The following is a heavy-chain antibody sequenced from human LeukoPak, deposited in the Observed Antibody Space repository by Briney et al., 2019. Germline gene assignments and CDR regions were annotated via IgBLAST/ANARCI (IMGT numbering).Heavy chain of an antibody. CDR3: ARTDETAPAEDFQH. CDR1: GFSFSSNY. V-gene: IGHV3-53*01. CDR2: IYSGGST. J-gene: IGHJ1*01. Sequence: GGSLRLSCAASGFSFSSNYMSWVRQAPGKGLEWVSVIYSGGSTYYADSVKSRFTISRDNSKNTLYLQMKSLRAEDTAVYYCARTDETAPAEDFQHWGQGTLGAVSS. D-gene: IGHD2-21*02.